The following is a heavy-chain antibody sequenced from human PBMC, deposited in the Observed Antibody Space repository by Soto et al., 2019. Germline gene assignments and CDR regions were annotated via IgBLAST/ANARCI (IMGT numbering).Heavy chain of an antibody. V-gene: IGHV3-23*01. Sequence: GGSLRLSCAASGFTFSSYAMSWVRQAPGKGLEWVSAISGSGGSTYYADSVKGRFTISRDSSKHTLYLQMNSLRAEDTAVYYCARGYYYDSRLDYWGQGTLVTVSS. CDR2: ISGSGGST. CDR3: ARGYYYDSRLDY. CDR1: GFTFSSYA. J-gene: IGHJ4*02. D-gene: IGHD3-22*01.